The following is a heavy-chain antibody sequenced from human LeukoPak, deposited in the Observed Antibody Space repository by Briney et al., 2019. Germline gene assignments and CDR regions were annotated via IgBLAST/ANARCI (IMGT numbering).Heavy chain of an antibody. CDR2: INHSGST. J-gene: IGHJ4*02. CDR3: ARETCSGGSCYADY. CDR1: GGSFSGYY. Sequence: SETLSLTCAVYGGSFSGYYWSRIRQPPGKGLEWIGEINHSGSTNYNPSLKSRVTISVDTSKNQFSLKLSSVTAADTAVYYCARETCSGGSCYADYWGQGTLVTVSS. D-gene: IGHD2-15*01. V-gene: IGHV4-34*01.